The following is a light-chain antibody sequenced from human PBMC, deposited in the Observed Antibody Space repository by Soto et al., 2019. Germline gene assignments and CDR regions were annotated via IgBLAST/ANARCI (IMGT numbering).Light chain of an antibody. CDR1: QDINNW. V-gene: IGKV1D-12*01. Sequence: DIQVTQSPSSVSASVGDRVTITCRASQDINNWLAWYQQKPGKAPKLLIYTTSNLQSGVPSRFSGSGSGTDFPLTINSLQPEEFATYYCHQANSFPLTFGGGTKVEIK. CDR3: HQANSFPLT. CDR2: TTS. J-gene: IGKJ4*01.